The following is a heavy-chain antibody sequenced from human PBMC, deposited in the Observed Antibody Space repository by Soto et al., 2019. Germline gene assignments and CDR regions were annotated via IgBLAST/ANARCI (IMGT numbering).Heavy chain of an antibody. CDR2: ISGYNGDT. CDR3: ARDRDYSAYVYGAFDI. D-gene: IGHD5-12*01. V-gene: IGHV1-18*01. J-gene: IGHJ3*02. Sequence: ASVKVSCKASGYTFTHYGITWVRQAPGQGLEWMGWISGYNGDTKYAQKSQGRVTMTTDTSTSTAYMELRSLRSEDTAVYYCARDRDYSAYVYGAFDIWGQGTTVTVSS. CDR1: GYTFTHYG.